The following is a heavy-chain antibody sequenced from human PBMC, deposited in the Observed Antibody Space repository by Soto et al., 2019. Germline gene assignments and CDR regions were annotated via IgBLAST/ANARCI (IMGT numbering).Heavy chain of an antibody. J-gene: IGHJ4*02. Sequence: PGGSLRLSCAASGFTFSSYEMNWVRQAPGKGLEWVSVIYSGGSTYYADSVKGRFTISRDNSKNTLYLQMNSLRAEDTAVYYCARVEQRVLSIWGQGTLVTVSS. CDR2: IYSGGST. V-gene: IGHV3-53*01. D-gene: IGHD6-25*01. CDR1: GFTFSSYE. CDR3: ARVEQRVLSI.